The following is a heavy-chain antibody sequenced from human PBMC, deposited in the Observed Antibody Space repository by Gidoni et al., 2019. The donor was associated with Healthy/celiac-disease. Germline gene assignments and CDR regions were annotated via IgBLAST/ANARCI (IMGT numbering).Heavy chain of an antibody. Sequence: QVQLQESGPGLVKPSETLSLPCTVSGGSISSYSWSWIRQPAGKGLEWIGRIYTSGSTNYNPSLKSRVTMSVDTSKNQFSLKLSSVTAADTAVYYCERVVGYCSSTSCYPEYYFDYWGQGTLVTVSS. CDR2: IYTSGST. V-gene: IGHV4-4*07. CDR3: ERVVGYCSSTSCYPEYYFDY. D-gene: IGHD2-2*01. J-gene: IGHJ4*02. CDR1: GGSISSYS.